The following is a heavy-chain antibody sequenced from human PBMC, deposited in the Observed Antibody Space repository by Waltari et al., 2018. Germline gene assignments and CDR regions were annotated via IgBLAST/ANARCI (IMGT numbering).Heavy chain of an antibody. Sequence: QVQLVQSGAEVKKPGSSVKVSCKASGGTVSSYAISWVRQAPGQGLEWMGGIIPIFGPANYAQKFQGRVTITADTSPSTAYMELSSLRSEATAVYYCARVAAAVAGIYWYFDLWGRGTLVTVSS. CDR1: GGTVSSYA. J-gene: IGHJ2*01. CDR2: IIPIFGPA. CDR3: ARVAAAVAGIYWYFDL. D-gene: IGHD6-19*01. V-gene: IGHV1-69*14.